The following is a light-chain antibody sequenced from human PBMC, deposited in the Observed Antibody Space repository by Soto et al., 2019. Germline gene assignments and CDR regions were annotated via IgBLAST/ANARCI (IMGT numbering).Light chain of an antibody. CDR3: RQRNNWA. CDR2: DAS. V-gene: IGKV3-11*01. J-gene: IGKJ3*01. CDR1: QSISSY. Sequence: EIVLTQSPATLSLSPGERATLSCRASQSISSYLAWYQQKPGQAPRLLIYDASNRATGIPARFSGSGSGTDFTLTISSLEPEDFAVYYCRQRNNWAFGPGTKVDIK.